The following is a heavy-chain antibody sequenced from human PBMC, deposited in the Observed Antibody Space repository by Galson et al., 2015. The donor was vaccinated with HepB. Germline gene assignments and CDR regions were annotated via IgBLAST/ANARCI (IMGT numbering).Heavy chain of an antibody. J-gene: IGHJ4*01. D-gene: IGHD5-24*01. CDR3: PRESGRDGYNSFDY. Sequence: SLRLSCAASGFTFTKYSMNWVRQAPGKGLEWVSSISYRSNYIYYADSVKGRFTISRDNAKNSLYLEMNSLRAEDTAVYFCPRESGRDGYNSFDYWGHGTLVTVSS. CDR1: GFTFTKYS. V-gene: IGHV3-21*01. CDR2: ISYRSNYI.